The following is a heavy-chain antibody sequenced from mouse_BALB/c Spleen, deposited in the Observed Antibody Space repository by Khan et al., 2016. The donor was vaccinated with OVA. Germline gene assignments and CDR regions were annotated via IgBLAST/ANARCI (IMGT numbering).Heavy chain of an antibody. D-gene: IGHD1-3*01. CDR1: GYTFTDYV. CDR2: ISTYYGDT. Sequence: QVQLQQPGAELVRPGVSVKISCKGSGYTFTDYVMHWVKQSHAKSLEWIGVISTYYGDTTHNQKFKGKATMTVDKSSSTAYMELARLTSEDSAIYYCVRGSGEYTFAYWGQGTLVTVSA. J-gene: IGHJ3*01. CDR3: VRGSGEYTFAY. V-gene: IGHV1S137*01.